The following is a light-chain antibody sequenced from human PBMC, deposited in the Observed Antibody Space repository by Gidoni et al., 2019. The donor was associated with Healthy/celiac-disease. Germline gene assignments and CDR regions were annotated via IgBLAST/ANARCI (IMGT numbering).Light chain of an antibody. CDR2: EVS. J-gene: IGLJ3*02. CDR3: SSYTSSSTWV. V-gene: IGLV2-14*01. CDR1: SSDVGGYNY. Sequence: QSALTQPASVSGSPGQSITISCTGTSSDVGGYNYVSWYQQHPGNGPKLMIYEVSNRPSGVSNRFSGSKSGNTASLTISGLQAEDDADYYCSSYTSSSTWVFGGGTKLTVL.